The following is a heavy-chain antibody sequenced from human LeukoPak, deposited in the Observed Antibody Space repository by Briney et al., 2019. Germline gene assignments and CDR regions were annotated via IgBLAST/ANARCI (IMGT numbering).Heavy chain of an antibody. CDR3: AGFSSGSSMPFDY. D-gene: IGHD1-26*01. CDR1: GGSISSGDYY. Sequence: SETLSLTCTVSGGSISSGDYYWSWIRQPPGKGLEWIGYIYYSGSTYYNPSLKSRVTISVDTSKNQFSLKLSSVTAADTAVYYCAGFSSGSSMPFDYWGQGTLVTVSS. V-gene: IGHV4-30-4*08. CDR2: IYYSGST. J-gene: IGHJ4*02.